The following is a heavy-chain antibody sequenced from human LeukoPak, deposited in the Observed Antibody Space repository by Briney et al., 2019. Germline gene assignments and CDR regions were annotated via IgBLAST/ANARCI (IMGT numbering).Heavy chain of an antibody. D-gene: IGHD5-18*01. CDR3: VRDVDTFFDY. V-gene: IGHV4-4*07. J-gene: IGHJ4*02. CDR1: GGSISNYY. Sequence: SETLSLTCAVSGGSISNYYWSLIRQPAGKGLEWLGRIYFTGSTIYNPSLTSRVTMSLDTSKRQFSLKLDSVTAADTAVYYCVRDVDTFFDYWGQGTLVTVSS. CDR2: IYFTGST.